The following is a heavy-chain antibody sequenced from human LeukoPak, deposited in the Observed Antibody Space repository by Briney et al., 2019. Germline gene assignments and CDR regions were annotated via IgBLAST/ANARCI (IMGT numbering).Heavy chain of an antibody. J-gene: IGHJ5*02. V-gene: IGHV2-5*01. CDR2: IYWNDDK. CDR3: AHSHPTYYDFWSGFFNNWFDP. CDR1: GFSLSTSGVG. Sequence: SGPTLVNPTQTLTLTCTFSGFSLSTSGVGVGWIRQPPGKALEWLALIYWNDDKRYSPSLKSRLTITKDTSKNQVVLTMTNMDPADTATYYCAHSHPTYYDFWSGFFNNWFDPWGQGTLVTVSS. D-gene: IGHD3-3*01.